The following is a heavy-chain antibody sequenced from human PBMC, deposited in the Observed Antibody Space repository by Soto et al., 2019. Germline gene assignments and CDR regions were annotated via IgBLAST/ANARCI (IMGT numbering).Heavy chain of an antibody. D-gene: IGHD4-17*01. Sequence: TGGSLRLSCAASGFTFSSYWMSWVRQAPGKGLEWVANIKQDGSEKYYVDSVKGRFTISRDNAKNSLYLQMNSLRAEDTAVYYCARGMATVTRRDGLLDYWGQGTLVTVSS. CDR3: ARGMATVTRRDGLLDY. CDR1: GFTFSSYW. V-gene: IGHV3-7*01. J-gene: IGHJ4*02. CDR2: IKQDGSEK.